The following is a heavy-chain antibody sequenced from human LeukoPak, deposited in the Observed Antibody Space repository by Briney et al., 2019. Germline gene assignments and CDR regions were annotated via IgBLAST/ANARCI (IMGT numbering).Heavy chain of an antibody. D-gene: IGHD4-17*01. Sequence: PSETLSLTCAVYGGSFSSYYWSWIRQPPGKGLEWIGYIYYSGSTNYNPSLKSRVTISVDTSKNQFSLKLSSVTAADTAVYYCARLKTYDYGDSGWFDPWGQGTLVTVSS. CDR1: GGSFSSYY. V-gene: IGHV4-59*08. CDR3: ARLKTYDYGDSGWFDP. J-gene: IGHJ5*02. CDR2: IYYSGST.